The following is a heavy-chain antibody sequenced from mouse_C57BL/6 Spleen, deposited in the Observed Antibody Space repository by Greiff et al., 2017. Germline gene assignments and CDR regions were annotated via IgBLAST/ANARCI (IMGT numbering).Heavy chain of an antibody. CDR3: ARRITTVGFDY. CDR1: GYTFTSYW. V-gene: IGHV1-59*01. D-gene: IGHD1-1*01. J-gene: IGHJ2*01. Sequence: VQLQQSGAELVRPGTSVKLSCKASGYTFTSYWMHWVKQRPGQGLEWIGVIDPSDSYTNYNQKFKGKATLTVDTSSSTAYMQLSSLTSEDSAVYYCARRITTVGFDYWGQGTTLTVSS. CDR2: IDPSDSYT.